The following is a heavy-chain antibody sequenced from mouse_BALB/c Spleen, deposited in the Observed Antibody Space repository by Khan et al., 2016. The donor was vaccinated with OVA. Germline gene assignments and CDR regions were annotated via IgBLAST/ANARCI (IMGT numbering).Heavy chain of an antibody. CDR2: LYPGTGST. CDR3: ARGGYDNHAMDY. CDR1: GYIFTSYW. D-gene: IGHD2-10*02. J-gene: IGHJ4*01. V-gene: IGHV1-76*01. Sequence: QVQLKQSGAELVRPGASVKLSCKTSGYIFTSYWIHWVKQRSGQGLEWIARLYPGTGSTYYNEKFKGKATLTADKSSSTAYMQLSSLKSEDSAVDFGARGGYDNHAMDYGGQGTSVTVSS.